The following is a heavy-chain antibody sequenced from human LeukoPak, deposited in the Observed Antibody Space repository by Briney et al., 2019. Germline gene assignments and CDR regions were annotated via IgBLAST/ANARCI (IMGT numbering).Heavy chain of an antibody. D-gene: IGHD5-18*01. Sequence: SQTLSLTCTVSGGSISCGSCYWSWIRQPAGKGLEWIGRIYTSGSTNYNPSLKSRVTISVDTSKNQFSLKLSSVTAADTAVYYCARDDTAMVNYWGQGTLVTVSS. CDR3: ARDDTAMVNY. CDR1: GGSISCGSCY. CDR2: IYTSGST. J-gene: IGHJ4*02. V-gene: IGHV4-61*02.